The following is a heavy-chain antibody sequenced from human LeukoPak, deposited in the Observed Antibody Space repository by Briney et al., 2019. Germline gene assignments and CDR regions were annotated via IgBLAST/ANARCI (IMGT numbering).Heavy chain of an antibody. Sequence: GGSLRLSCAASGFRFSGYWMTWVRQAPGKGLEWVANINQDGSEKYYVDSVKGRFTISRDNAKNSLYLQMNSLTAEDTAVYYCARECFGESTFDSWGQGTLVTVSS. J-gene: IGHJ4*02. CDR1: GFRFSGYW. D-gene: IGHD3-10*01. CDR3: ARECFGESTFDS. V-gene: IGHV3-7*01. CDR2: INQDGSEK.